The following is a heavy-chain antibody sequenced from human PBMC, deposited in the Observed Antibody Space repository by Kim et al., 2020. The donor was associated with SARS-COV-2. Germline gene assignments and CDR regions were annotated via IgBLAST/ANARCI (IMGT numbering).Heavy chain of an antibody. J-gene: IGHJ4*02. Sequence: SQTLSLTCTVSGGSISSGGYYWSWIRQHPGKGLEWIGYIYYSGSTYYNPSLKSRVTISVDTSKNQFSLKLSSVTAADTAVYYCARAGRDYYDSSGYYYYFDYWGQGTLVTVSS. CDR2: IYYSGST. CDR1: GGSISSGGYY. V-gene: IGHV4-31*02. D-gene: IGHD3-22*01. CDR3: ARAGRDYYDSSGYYYYFDY.